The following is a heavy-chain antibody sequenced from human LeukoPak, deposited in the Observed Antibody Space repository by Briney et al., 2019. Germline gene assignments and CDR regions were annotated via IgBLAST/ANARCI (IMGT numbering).Heavy chain of an antibody. J-gene: IGHJ4*02. D-gene: IGHD6-13*01. CDR3: ARARMPGIAAN. Sequence: PSETLSLTCTVSGGSISSYYWSWIRQPPGKGLEWIGYIYYSGSTNYNPSLKSRVTISVDTSKNQFSLKLSSVTAADTAVYYCARARMPGIAANWGQGTLGTVSS. CDR2: IYYSGST. CDR1: GGSISSYY. V-gene: IGHV4-59*01.